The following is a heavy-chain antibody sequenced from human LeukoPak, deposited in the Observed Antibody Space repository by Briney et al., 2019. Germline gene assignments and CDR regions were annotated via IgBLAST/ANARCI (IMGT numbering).Heavy chain of an antibody. Sequence: AVMSYDGTMKYYADSMKGRFTISRDNWKNTLYLQMNSLRAEDTAVYYCAKDRWTTVTTPDYWGRGTLVTVSS. CDR3: AKDRWTTVTTPDY. CDR2: MSYDGTMK. D-gene: IGHD4-17*01. J-gene: IGHJ4*02. V-gene: IGHV3-30*18.